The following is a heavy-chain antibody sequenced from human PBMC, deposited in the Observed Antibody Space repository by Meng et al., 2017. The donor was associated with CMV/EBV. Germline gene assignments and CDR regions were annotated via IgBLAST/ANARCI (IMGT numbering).Heavy chain of an antibody. D-gene: IGHD1-14*01. CDR1: GFTFDDYA. J-gene: IGHJ5*02. CDR2: ISWNSGSI. V-gene: IGHV3-9*01. CDR3: AKVPGP. Sequence: GGSLRLSCAASGFTFDDYAMHWVRQAPGKGLEWVSGISWNSGSIGYADSVKGRFTISRDNAKNSLYLQMNSLRAGDTAIYYCAKVPGPWGQGTLVTVSS.